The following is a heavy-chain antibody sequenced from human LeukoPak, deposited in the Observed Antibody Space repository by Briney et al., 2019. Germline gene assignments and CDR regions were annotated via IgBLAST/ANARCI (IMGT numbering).Heavy chain of an antibody. V-gene: IGHV1-69*06. Sequence: SVKVSCKASGGTFSSYAISWVRQAPGQGLEWMGGIIPIFGTANYAQKFQGRVTITADKSTSTAYMELSSLRSEDTAVYYCARFGYDSSGYIWFDPWGQGTLVTVSS. D-gene: IGHD3-22*01. CDR1: GGTFSSYA. CDR3: ARFGYDSSGYIWFDP. CDR2: IIPIFGTA. J-gene: IGHJ5*02.